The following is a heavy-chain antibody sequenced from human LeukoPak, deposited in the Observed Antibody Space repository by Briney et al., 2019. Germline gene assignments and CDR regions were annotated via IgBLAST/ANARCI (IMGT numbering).Heavy chain of an antibody. J-gene: IGHJ4*02. Sequence: GGSVRLSCAASGFTVSGTHMSWVRQAPGKGLEWVSAMYTGGTPYYADSVAGRFTVSRDNSKNTLYLHMNSLRVEDTAVYYCAKDEATSGGGLASWGQGTLVSVSS. CDR3: AKDEATSGGGLAS. CDR2: MYTGGTP. CDR1: GFTVSGTH. D-gene: IGHD3-16*01. V-gene: IGHV3-53*01.